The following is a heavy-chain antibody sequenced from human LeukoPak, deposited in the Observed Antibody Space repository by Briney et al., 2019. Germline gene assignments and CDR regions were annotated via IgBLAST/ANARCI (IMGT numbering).Heavy chain of an antibody. CDR1: GAFLSSGSSC. V-gene: IGHV4-39*01. D-gene: IGHD2-21*02. Sequence: SQTLSLTCPVAGAFLSSGSSCWGWLRQSPWKGLAWIGGVYYSGSIFYHASFETRLTLSVDTSKNLFYLKLRALTAADTAVYYSARHCQVTSCAKFAYWRQ. CDR3: ARHCQVTSCAKFAY. CDR2: VYYSGSI. J-gene: IGHJ4*02.